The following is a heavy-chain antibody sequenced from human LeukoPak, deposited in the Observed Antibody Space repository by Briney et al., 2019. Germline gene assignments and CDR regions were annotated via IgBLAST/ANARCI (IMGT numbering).Heavy chain of an antibody. V-gene: IGHV3-7*01. D-gene: IGHD5-18*01. Sequence: PGGSLRLSCAASGFTFSSYWMSWVRQAPGKGLEWVANIKQDGSEKYYVDSVKGRFTISRDNAKNSLYLQMNSLRAEDTAVYYCVRDKVLTAIVTGDFDYWGQGTLVTVSS. CDR2: IKQDGSEK. CDR3: VRDKVLTAIVTGDFDY. J-gene: IGHJ4*02. CDR1: GFTFSSYW.